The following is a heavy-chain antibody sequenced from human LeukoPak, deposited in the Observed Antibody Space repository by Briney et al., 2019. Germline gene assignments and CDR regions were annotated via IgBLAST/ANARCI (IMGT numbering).Heavy chain of an antibody. V-gene: IGHV3-23*01. CDR2: ISGEGVFI. D-gene: IGHD3-10*01. J-gene: IGHJ5*02. Sequence: LPGGSLRLSCAASGFTFSNYWMHWVRQVPGGGLEWVSGISGEGVFIYYADSVKGRFAISRDNSKSTLYLHMSSLRAEDTAIYYCVKDFGRIVGGPGSWGRGTLVTVSS. CDR1: GFTFSNYW. CDR3: VKDFGRIVGGPGS.